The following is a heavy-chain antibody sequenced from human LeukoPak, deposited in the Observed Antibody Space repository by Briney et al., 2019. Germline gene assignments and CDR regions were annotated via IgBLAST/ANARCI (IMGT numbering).Heavy chain of an antibody. CDR3: AREIYGDYGDY. Sequence: PGGSLRLSCAASGFILSDYYMSWIRQAPGKGLEWVSHISGGGSMAYYVDSVKGRFTISRDNAKNSLYLQMNSLRAEDTAVYYCAREIYGDYGDYWGQGTLVTVSS. CDR2: ISGGGSMA. D-gene: IGHD4-17*01. V-gene: IGHV3-11*04. J-gene: IGHJ4*02. CDR1: GFILSDYY.